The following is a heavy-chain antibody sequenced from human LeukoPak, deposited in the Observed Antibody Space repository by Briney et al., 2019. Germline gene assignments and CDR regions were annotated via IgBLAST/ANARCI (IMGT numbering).Heavy chain of an antibody. V-gene: IGHV4-59*11. CDR2: IYYGGST. D-gene: IGHD4-23*01. CDR1: GGSISSHY. CDR3: ARSTVVTPFDY. Sequence: SETLSLTCTVSGGSISSHYWSWIRQPPGKGLEWIGYIYYGGSTNYNPSLKSRVTISLNTSKNQFSLKLSSVTAADTAFYYCARSTVVTPFDYWGQGTLVTVSS. J-gene: IGHJ4*02.